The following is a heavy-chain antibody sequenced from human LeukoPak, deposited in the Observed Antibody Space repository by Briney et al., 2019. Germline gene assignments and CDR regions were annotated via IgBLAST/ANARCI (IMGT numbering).Heavy chain of an antibody. Sequence: GGSLRLSCAVSGFTFGSYTMSWVRQAPGKGLEWVSAISGSGGSTYYADSVKGRFTISRDNSKNTLYLQMNSLRAEDTAVYYCAKVPPSSSWFFDYWGQGTLVTVSS. D-gene: IGHD6-13*01. J-gene: IGHJ4*02. V-gene: IGHV3-23*01. CDR3: AKVPPSSSWFFDY. CDR1: GFTFGSYT. CDR2: ISGSGGST.